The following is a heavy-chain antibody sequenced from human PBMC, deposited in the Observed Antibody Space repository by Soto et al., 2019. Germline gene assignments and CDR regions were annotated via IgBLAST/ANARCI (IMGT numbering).Heavy chain of an antibody. CDR2: INDSGDI. D-gene: IGHD3-16*02. J-gene: IGHJ6*03. CDR3: ASGLVVWLGVVSRLGGYYYYMDV. Sequence: QVQLQQWGAGLLKPSETLSLTCAVYGGSFSGYQWSWIRQTPGKGLEWIGGINDSGDINYNPSLKSRVTILVDSPKKQISLRLSSGPAADTAAYYCASGLVVWLGVVSRLGGYYYYMDVWGKGTTVTVCS. CDR1: GGSFSGYQ. V-gene: IGHV4-34*01.